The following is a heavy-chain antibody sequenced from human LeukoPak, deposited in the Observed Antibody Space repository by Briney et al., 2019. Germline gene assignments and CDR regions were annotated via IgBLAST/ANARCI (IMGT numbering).Heavy chain of an antibody. J-gene: IGHJ4*02. Sequence: GGSLRLSCAASGFTFSTYTMNWVRQAPGKGLEWVSSITGGSTYTFYADSVMGRFTISRDNAKNSMYLHISSLRAEDTAVYYCARVRDLYRDYWGQGILVTVSS. V-gene: IGHV3-21*01. CDR1: GFTFSTYT. CDR3: ARVRDLYRDY. CDR2: ITGGSTYT. D-gene: IGHD5-12*01.